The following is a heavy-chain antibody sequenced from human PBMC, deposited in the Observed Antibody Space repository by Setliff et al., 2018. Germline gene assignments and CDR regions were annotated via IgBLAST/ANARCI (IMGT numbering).Heavy chain of an antibody. Sequence: ASVKVSCKASGYTFTNYVFHWVRQAPGQRLEWMGWINAVSGNTKYSQKFQGRVTITRDTSASTAYMELSSLRAEDTAVYYCASPHRGGSYYDAFGIWGQGTMVTVSS. J-gene: IGHJ3*02. V-gene: IGHV1-3*01. CDR2: INAVSGNT. CDR1: GYTFTNYV. CDR3: ASPHRGGSYYDAFGI. D-gene: IGHD1-26*01.